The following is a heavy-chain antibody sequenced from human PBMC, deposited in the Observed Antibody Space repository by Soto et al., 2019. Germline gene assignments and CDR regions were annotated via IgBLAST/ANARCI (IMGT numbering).Heavy chain of an antibody. D-gene: IGHD6-19*01. V-gene: IGHV1-69*02. Sequence: GVSVKVSCKASGGTFSTYTINWVRQAPGQGLEWMGRIIPILGVENYAQNFQGRVTISADKSTSTAYMELSSLKSEDTAMYYCTRAPRGIIVAPDYWGQGTLVTVSS. CDR3: TRAPRGIIVAPDY. J-gene: IGHJ4*02. CDR1: GGTFSTYT. CDR2: IIPILGVE.